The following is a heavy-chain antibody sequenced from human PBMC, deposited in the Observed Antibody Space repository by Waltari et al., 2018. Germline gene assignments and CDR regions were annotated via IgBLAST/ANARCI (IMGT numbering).Heavy chain of an antibody. D-gene: IGHD2-15*01. Sequence: QVQLVQSGAEVKKPGSSVKVSCKASGGTFSSYAISWVRQAPGQGLEWMGGINPILGIANYAQKFQGRVTITADKSTSTAYMELSSLRSEDTAVYYCARDPRYCSGGSCYPDYWGQGTLVTVSS. CDR3: ARDPRYCSGGSCYPDY. V-gene: IGHV1-69*10. CDR2: INPILGIA. J-gene: IGHJ4*02. CDR1: GGTFSSYA.